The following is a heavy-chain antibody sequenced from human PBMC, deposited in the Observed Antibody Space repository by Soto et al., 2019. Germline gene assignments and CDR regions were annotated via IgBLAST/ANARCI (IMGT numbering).Heavy chain of an antibody. CDR1: GGSFSGYY. J-gene: IGHJ3*02. Sequence: SETLSLTCAVYGGSFSGYYWSWIRQPPGKGLEWIGEINHSGSTNYNPSLKSRVTISVDTSKNQFSLKLSSVTAADTAVYYCARGLGVAAALVRAFDIWGQGTMVTVSS. V-gene: IGHV4-34*01. D-gene: IGHD6-13*01. CDR2: INHSGST. CDR3: ARGLGVAAALVRAFDI.